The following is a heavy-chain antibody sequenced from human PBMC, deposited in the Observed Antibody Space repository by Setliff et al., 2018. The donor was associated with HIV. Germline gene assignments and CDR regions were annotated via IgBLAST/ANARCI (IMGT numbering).Heavy chain of an antibody. CDR3: ARILLYDSSAYFVNAFDI. CDR2: ISDRGTT. Sequence: PSETLSLTCTVSGGSISNSRYYWSWIRQPPGKGLEWIAWISDRGTTNYNPSLKSRVTLSVDTSKNQFYLKLSSVTAADTAVYYCARILLYDSSAYFVNAFDIWGQGTVVTVSS. J-gene: IGHJ3*02. V-gene: IGHV4-61*05. CDR1: GGSISNSRYY. D-gene: IGHD3-22*01.